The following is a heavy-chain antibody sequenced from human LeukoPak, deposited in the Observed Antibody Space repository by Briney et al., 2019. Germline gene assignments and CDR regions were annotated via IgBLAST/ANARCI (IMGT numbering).Heavy chain of an antibody. D-gene: IGHD5-12*01. J-gene: IGHJ5*02. CDR3: ARAALGLRSWFDP. V-gene: IGHV1-2*02. Sequence: ASVKVSCKASGYTFTGYYMHWVRQAPGQGLEWMGWINPNSGGTNYAQKFQGRVTMTRDTSISTAYMELSRLRSDDTAVYYCARAALGLRSWFDPWGQGTLVTVSS. CDR1: GYTFTGYY. CDR2: INPNSGGT.